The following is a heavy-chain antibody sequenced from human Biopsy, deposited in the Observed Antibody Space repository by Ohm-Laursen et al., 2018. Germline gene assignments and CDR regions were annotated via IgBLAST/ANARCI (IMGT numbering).Heavy chain of an antibody. CDR3: ARHDGNGPFALDS. J-gene: IGHJ4*02. D-gene: IGHD5-24*01. V-gene: IGHV4-39*01. CDR1: GGSISSGSNY. Sequence: SDTLSLTCSVSGGSISSGSNYWYWIRQPPGKGLEWIGSAYHSGTTYYSPSLKSRVTISVNTSKNQLSLKVTSVTAADTAAYYCARHDGNGPFALDSWGQGALVTVSS. CDR2: AYHSGTT.